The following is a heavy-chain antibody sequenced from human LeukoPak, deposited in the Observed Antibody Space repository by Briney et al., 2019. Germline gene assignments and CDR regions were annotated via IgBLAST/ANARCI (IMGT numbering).Heavy chain of an antibody. CDR3: ARDRLGSSLSGFDY. CDR1: GFTFSSYG. CDR2: IRYDGSNK. Sequence: GGSLRLSCAASGFTFSSYGMHWVRQAPGKGLEWVAFIRYDGSNKYYADSVKGRFTISRDNSKNTLYLQMNSLRAEDTAVYYCARDRLGSSLSGFDYWGQGTLVTVSS. V-gene: IGHV3-30*02. J-gene: IGHJ4*02. D-gene: IGHD6-6*01.